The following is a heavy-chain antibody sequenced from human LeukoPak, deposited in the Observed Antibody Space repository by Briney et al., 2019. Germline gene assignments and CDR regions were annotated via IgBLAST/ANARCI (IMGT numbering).Heavy chain of an antibody. D-gene: IGHD5-12*01. CDR1: GGSISSRSYH. V-gene: IGHV4-39*07. CDR2: IFYSGTT. CDR3: ARDREGYSGYDYDFDF. Sequence: DPSETLSLTCTVSGGSISSRSYHWGWIRQPPGKGLEWIGSIFYSGTTYYNPSLKSRVTISVDTSKNQFSLKLSSVTAADTAVYYCARDREGYSGYDYDFDFWGQGTLVTVSS. J-gene: IGHJ4*02.